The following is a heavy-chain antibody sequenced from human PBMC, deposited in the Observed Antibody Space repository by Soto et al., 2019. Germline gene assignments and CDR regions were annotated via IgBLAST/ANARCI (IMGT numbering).Heavy chain of an antibody. Sequence: QPGGSLRLSCAASGFTFGAYSMNWVRQAPGKGLEWISYISSLSSPRYYAESVGGRFIISRNNAKKSLYLQMNSLRDEDTAVYFCVREDILGARSFDYWGQGTRVTVSS. D-gene: IGHD1-26*01. CDR3: VREDILGARSFDY. CDR2: ISSLSSPR. J-gene: IGHJ4*02. CDR1: GFTFGAYS. V-gene: IGHV3-48*02.